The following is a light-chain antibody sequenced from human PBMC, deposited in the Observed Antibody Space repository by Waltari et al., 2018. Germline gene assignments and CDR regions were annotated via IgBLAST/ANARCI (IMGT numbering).Light chain of an antibody. CDR1: QGISSY. V-gene: IGKV1-8*01. Sequence: AIRMTQSPSSFAASTRDRVTITCRASQGISSYVAWYQQKPGKAPNLLIYAASTLQSGVPSRFSGSGSGTDFTLTISCLQFEDFATYYCQQYYSYPLTFGPGTKVDIK. CDR3: QQYYSYPLT. J-gene: IGKJ3*01. CDR2: AAS.